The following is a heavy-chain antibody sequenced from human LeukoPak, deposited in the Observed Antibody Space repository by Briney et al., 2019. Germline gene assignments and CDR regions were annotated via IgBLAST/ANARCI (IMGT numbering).Heavy chain of an antibody. V-gene: IGHV4-59*01. Sequence: SETLSLTCTVSGGPISSYYWSWIRQPPGKGLEWIGYIYYSGSTNYNPSLKNRVSISVDTSQHQFSLKLSSVTAADTAVYYCAREHCSSTSCYRGQFDYWGQGTLVTVSS. CDR2: IYYSGST. CDR1: GGPISSYY. D-gene: IGHD2-2*01. J-gene: IGHJ4*02. CDR3: AREHCSSTSCYRGQFDY.